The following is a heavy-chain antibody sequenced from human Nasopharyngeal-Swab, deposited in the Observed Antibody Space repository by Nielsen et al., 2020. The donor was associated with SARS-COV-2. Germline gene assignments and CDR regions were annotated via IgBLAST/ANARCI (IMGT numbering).Heavy chain of an antibody. J-gene: IGHJ5*02. Sequence: ASVKVSCKDSGYTFTGYYMHWVRQAPGQGLEWMGWINPNSGGTNYAQKFQGWVTMTRDTSISTAYMELSRLRSDDTAVYYCARSASGSYYHWFDPWGQGTLVTVSS. CDR1: GYTFTGYY. D-gene: IGHD1-26*01. CDR3: ARSASGSYYHWFDP. V-gene: IGHV1-2*04. CDR2: INPNSGGT.